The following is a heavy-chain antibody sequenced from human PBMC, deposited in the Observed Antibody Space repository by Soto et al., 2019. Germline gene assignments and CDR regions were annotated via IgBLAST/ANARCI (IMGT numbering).Heavy chain of an antibody. CDR2: IHYSGTT. J-gene: IGHJ4*02. V-gene: IGHV4-59*01. D-gene: IGHD6-6*01. CDR1: GGSMRNYF. Sequence: SETLSLTCTVSGGSMRNYFWTWIRQPPGKGLEWIGYIHYSGTTSFFPSYNPSLRSRVTISVDTSKNQFSLKVSSVTAADTAVYFCARDPLGYSSSHFFDQWGQGTLVTVSS. CDR3: ARDPLGYSSSHFFDQ.